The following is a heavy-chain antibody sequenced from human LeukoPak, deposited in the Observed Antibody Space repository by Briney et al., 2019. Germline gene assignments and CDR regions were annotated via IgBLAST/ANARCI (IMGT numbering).Heavy chain of an antibody. CDR1: GFTFDDYA. Sequence: GRSLRLSCAASGFTFDDYAMHWVRQAPGKGLEWVSGISWNSGSIGYADSVKGRLTISRDNAKNSLYLQMNSLRAEDTALYYCAKDIRGGSYLAPFDYWGQGTLVTVSS. V-gene: IGHV3-9*01. J-gene: IGHJ4*02. D-gene: IGHD1-26*01. CDR3: AKDIRGGSYLAPFDY. CDR2: ISWNSGSI.